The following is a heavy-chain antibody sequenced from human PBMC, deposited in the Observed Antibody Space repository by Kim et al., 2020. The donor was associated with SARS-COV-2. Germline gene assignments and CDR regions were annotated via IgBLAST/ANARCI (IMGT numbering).Heavy chain of an antibody. V-gene: IGHV3-48*03. J-gene: IGHJ4*02. CDR3: ARVRQVQLERPYFDY. Sequence: DSVKGRFTISRDNAKNSLYLQMNSLRAEDTAVYYCARVRQVQLERPYFDYWGQGTLVTVSS. D-gene: IGHD1-1*01.